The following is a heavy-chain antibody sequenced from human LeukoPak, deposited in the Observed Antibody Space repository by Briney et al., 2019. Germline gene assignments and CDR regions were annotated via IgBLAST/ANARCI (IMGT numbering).Heavy chain of an antibody. CDR2: ISSSSSTI. CDR3: ARTYYDFWSGGNYYYYYMDV. J-gene: IGHJ6*03. CDR1: GFTFSSYS. V-gene: IGHV3-48*01. Sequence: GGSLRLSCAASGFTFSSYSMNWVRQAPGKGLEWVSYISSSSSTIYYADSVKGRFTISRDNAKNSLYLQMNSLRAEDTAVYYCARTYYDFWSGGNYYYYYMDVWGKGTTVTVSS. D-gene: IGHD3-3*01.